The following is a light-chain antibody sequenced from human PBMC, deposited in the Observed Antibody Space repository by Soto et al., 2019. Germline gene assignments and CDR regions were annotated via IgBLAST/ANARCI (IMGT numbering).Light chain of an antibody. Sequence: QPVLTQPPSVSGAPGQRVTISCTGSSSNIGAGYDVPWYQQLPGTAPKLLIYGNSNRPSGVPDRFSGSKSGTSASLAITGLQAEDEADYYCQSYDSSLSGLVGFGGGTKLTVL. CDR2: GNS. J-gene: IGLJ2*01. CDR1: SSNIGAGYD. CDR3: QSYDSSLSGLVG. V-gene: IGLV1-40*01.